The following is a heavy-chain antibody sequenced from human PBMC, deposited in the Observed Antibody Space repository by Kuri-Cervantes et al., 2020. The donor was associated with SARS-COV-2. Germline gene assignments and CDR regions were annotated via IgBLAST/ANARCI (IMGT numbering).Heavy chain of an antibody. D-gene: IGHD1-7*01. CDR3: AKEPGVGITGTRNPYYMDG. J-gene: IGHJ6*03. Sequence: SVKVSCKASGGTFSSYAISWVRQAPGQGLEWMGRIIPILGTANYAQKFQGRVTITADESTSTAYMELSSLRSEDTAVYYCAKEPGVGITGTRNPYYMDGWGKGTTVTVSS. CDR1: GGTFSSYA. V-gene: IGHV1-69*11. CDR2: IIPILGTA.